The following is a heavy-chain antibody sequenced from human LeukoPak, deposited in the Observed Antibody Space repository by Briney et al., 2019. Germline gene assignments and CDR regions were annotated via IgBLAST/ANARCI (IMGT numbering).Heavy chain of an antibody. J-gene: IGHJ4*02. CDR2: IFYSGIT. Sequence: SETLSLTCTVSGGSISSSSYYWGWIRQPPGKGLEWIGNIFYSGITYYNPSLRSRVTIAIDTSKSQFSLKLTSVTAADTAVYYCARQSFALFQVGPETPIESWGQGTLVTVSS. V-gene: IGHV4-39*01. D-gene: IGHD1-26*01. CDR3: ARQSFALFQVGPETPIES. CDR1: GGSISSSSYY.